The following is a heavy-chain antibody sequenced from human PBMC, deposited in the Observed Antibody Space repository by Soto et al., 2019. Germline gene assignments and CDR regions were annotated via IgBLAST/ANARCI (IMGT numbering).Heavy chain of an antibody. CDR3: ARDRSYYDSSGYYHRAFDI. J-gene: IGHJ3*02. V-gene: IGHV1-69*01. CDR2: IIPIFGTA. Sequence: QVQLVQSGAEVKKPGSSVKVSCKASGGTFSSYAISWVRQAPGQGLEWMGGIIPIFGTANYAQKFQGRVTITADESTSTAYMELSSLRSEDKAVYYCARDRSYYDSSGYYHRAFDIWGQGTMVTVSS. CDR1: GGTFSSYA. D-gene: IGHD3-22*01.